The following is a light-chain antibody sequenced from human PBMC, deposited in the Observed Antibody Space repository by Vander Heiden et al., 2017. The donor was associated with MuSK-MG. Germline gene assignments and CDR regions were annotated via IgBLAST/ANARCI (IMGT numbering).Light chain of an antibody. CDR2: WAS. CDR1: QSVLYSSNNKNY. CDR3: QQYYTTPWT. J-gene: IGKJ1*01. Sequence: IVMTQSPDSLAVSLAGRATINCKSSQSVLYSSNNKNYLAWYQQKPGQPPKLLIYWASTRESGVPDRFSGSGSGTEFTLTISSLQAEDVAVYYCQQYYTTPWTFGQGTKVETK. V-gene: IGKV4-1*01.